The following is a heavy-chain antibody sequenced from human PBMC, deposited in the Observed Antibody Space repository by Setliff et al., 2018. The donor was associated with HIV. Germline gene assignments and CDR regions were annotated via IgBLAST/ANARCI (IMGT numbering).Heavy chain of an antibody. CDR1: GGSIGSYY. J-gene: IGHJ6*02. CDR3: ARGQWPAPRPDFSDGYYNYGMDV. V-gene: IGHV4-59*01. D-gene: IGHD2-2*01. CDR2: ISYSGST. Sequence: SETLSLTCTVSGGSIGSYYWSWIRQPPGKGLEWIGYISYSGSTNYNPSLKSRVTRLVDTSKNHFSLKLTSVTAADTAVYYCARGQWPAPRPDFSDGYYNYGMDVWGQGTTVTVSS.